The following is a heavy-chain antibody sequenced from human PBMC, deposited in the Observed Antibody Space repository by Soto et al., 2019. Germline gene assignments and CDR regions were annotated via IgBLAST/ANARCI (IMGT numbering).Heavy chain of an antibody. CDR3: ARGGSRAHEY. CDR2: INSDGSTI. CDR1: GFTFSDYW. Sequence: EVQLVESGGGLVQPGESLRLSCAASGFTFSDYWMHWVRQAPGKGLVWVSRINSDGSTITYADSVKGRFTISRDNAKNTLYLQMNSLRAEDTAVYYCARGGSRAHEYWGQGTLVTVSS. J-gene: IGHJ4*02. D-gene: IGHD3-16*01. V-gene: IGHV3-74*01.